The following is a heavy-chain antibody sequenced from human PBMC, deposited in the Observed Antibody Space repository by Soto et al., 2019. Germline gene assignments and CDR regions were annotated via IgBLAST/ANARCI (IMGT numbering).Heavy chain of an antibody. CDR3: ARLYCSSTSCRHNWFDP. Sequence: QVQLVQSGAEVKKPGASVKVSCKASGYTFTGYYMHWVRQAPGQGLEWMGWINPNSGGTNYAQKFQGWVTMTRDTSISTGYMEVSRLRSDDTAVYYCARLYCSSTSCRHNWFDPWGQGTLVTVSS. V-gene: IGHV1-2*04. CDR1: GYTFTGYY. J-gene: IGHJ5*02. D-gene: IGHD2-2*01. CDR2: INPNSGGT.